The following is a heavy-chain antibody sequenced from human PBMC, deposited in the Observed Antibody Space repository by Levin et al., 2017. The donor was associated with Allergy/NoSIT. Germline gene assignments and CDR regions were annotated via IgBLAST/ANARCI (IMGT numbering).Heavy chain of an antibody. J-gene: IGHJ4*02. CDR3: ARDAGAAAGPR. CDR2: IDPTTGGT. V-gene: IGHV1-2*06. D-gene: IGHD6-13*01. Sequence: ASVKVSCKTSGFTFTGYYIHWMRQAPGQGLEWVGRIDPTTGGTDYVHKFQGRVTITRDTSLSTTYMELNGLRSDDAAVYYCARDAGAAAGPRWGQGTLVTVSS. CDR1: GFTFTGYY.